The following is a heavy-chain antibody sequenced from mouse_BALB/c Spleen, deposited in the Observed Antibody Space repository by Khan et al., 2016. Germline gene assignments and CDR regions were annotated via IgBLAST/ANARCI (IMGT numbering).Heavy chain of an antibody. CDR1: GISITTGNYR. Sequence: EVQLQESGPGLVKPSQTVSLTCTVTGISITTGNYRWSWIRQFPGNKLEWIGYIYYSGTITYNPSLTRRTTITRDTSKHQFFLEMNSLTAEDSATNYSARGGTWFTYWGQGTLVTVSA. V-gene: IGHV3-5*02. CDR2: IYYSGTI. CDR3: ARGGTWFTY. J-gene: IGHJ3*01.